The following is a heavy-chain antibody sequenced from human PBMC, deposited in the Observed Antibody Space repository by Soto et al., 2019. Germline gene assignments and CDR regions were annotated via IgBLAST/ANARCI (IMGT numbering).Heavy chain of an antibody. D-gene: IGHD3-22*01. V-gene: IGHV3-23*01. J-gene: IGHJ4*02. Sequence: GGSLRLSCAASGLTFSSYAMSWVRQAPGKGLEWVSAISGSGGSTYYADSVQGRFTISRDNSKNTLYLQMNSLRAEDTAVYYCATYSGYRPLKSYFDYWGQGTLVTVSS. CDR2: ISGSGGST. CDR3: ATYSGYRPLKSYFDY. CDR1: GLTFSSYA.